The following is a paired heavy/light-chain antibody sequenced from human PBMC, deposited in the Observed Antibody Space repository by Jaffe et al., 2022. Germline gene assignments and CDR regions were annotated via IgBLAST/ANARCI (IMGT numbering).Heavy chain of an antibody. CDR1: GYTFTGYY. CDR3: ARDKGYDILTGYYFAFDI. D-gene: IGHD3-9*01. J-gene: IGHJ3*02. CDR2: INPNSGGT. V-gene: IGHV1-2*02. Sequence: QVQLVQSGAEVKKPGASVKVSCKASGYTFTGYYMHWVRQAPGQGLEWMGWINPNSGGTNYAQKFQGRVTMTRDTSISTAYMELSRLRSDDTAVYYCARDKGYDILTGYYFAFDIWGQGTMVTVSS.
Light chain of an antibody. J-gene: IGKJ4*01. CDR1: QDISNY. CDR2: DAS. CDR3: QQYDNLPPPRGPT. Sequence: DIQMTQSPSSLSASVGDRVTITCQASQDISNYLNWYQQKPGKAPKLLIYDASNLETGVPSRFSGSGSGTDFTFTISSLQPEDIATYYCQQYDNLPPPRGPTFGGGTKVEIK. V-gene: IGKV1-33*01.